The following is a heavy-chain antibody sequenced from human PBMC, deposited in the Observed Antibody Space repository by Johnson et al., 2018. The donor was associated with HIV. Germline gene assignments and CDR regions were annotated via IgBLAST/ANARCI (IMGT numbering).Heavy chain of an antibody. D-gene: IGHD6-13*01. Sequence: QVQLVESGGGVVQPGRSLRLSCAASGFTFSSYAMHWVRQAPGKGLEWVAVISYDGSKKDYADSVKGRFTISSDNTENTLYLQMNSLRAEDTAVYYCAREGGSIAAAGKDAFDIWGQGTMVTVSS. J-gene: IGHJ3*02. CDR3: AREGGSIAAAGKDAFDI. CDR1: GFTFSSYA. CDR2: ISYDGSKK. V-gene: IGHV3-30*04.